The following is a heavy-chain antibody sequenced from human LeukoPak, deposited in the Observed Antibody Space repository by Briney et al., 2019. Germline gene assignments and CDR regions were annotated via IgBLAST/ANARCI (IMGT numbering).Heavy chain of an antibody. D-gene: IGHD2-15*01. J-gene: IGHJ5*02. CDR3: ARDLGYCSGGSCYARGSWIDP. V-gene: IGHV1-69*01. Sequence: ASVKVSCKASGGTFSSYAISWVRQAPGQALEWMGGIIPIFGTANYAQKFQGRVTITADESTSTAYMELSSLRSEDTAVYYCARDLGYCSGGSCYARGSWIDPWGQGTLVTVSS. CDR2: IIPIFGTA. CDR1: GGTFSSYA.